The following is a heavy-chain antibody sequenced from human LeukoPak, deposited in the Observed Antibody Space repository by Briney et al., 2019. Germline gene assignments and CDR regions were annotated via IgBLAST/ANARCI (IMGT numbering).Heavy chain of an antibody. D-gene: IGHD3-9*01. CDR2: INPKTGGT. Sequence: ASVKVSCKASGYTFTDYYIHWVRQAPGQGLEWMGYINPKTGGTNYAQRFQGRVSMTRDTSIATAYMELRRVTSDDTAVYYCARDSSRRPQIYDIATSFSTDSWGQGTLVTVSS. CDR3: ARDSSRRPQIYDIATSFSTDS. CDR1: GYTFTDYY. J-gene: IGHJ4*02. V-gene: IGHV1-2*02.